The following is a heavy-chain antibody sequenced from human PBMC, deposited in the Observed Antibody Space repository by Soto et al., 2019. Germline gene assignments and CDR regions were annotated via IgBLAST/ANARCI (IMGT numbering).Heavy chain of an antibody. Sequence: QVQLLESGPGLVKPSQTLSLTCSVSGDSISNLDYFWAWIRQPPGQALEYIGYIYKSATTYYNPSFESRVAISVDTSQSQFSLNVTSVTAADTAVYFCARGRYCLTGRCFPNWFDSWGQVALVTVSS. CDR3: ARGRYCLTGRCFPNWFDS. J-gene: IGHJ5*01. CDR2: IYKSATT. V-gene: IGHV4-30-4*01. D-gene: IGHD7-27*01. CDR1: GDSISNLDYF.